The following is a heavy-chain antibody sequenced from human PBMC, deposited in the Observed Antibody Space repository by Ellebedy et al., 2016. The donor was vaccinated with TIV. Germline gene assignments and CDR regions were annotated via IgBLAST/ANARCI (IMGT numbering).Heavy chain of an antibody. V-gene: IGHV3-48*03. J-gene: IGHJ5*02. Sequence: GGSLSLSCTASGFIFSNYEMSWVRQAPGKGLEWVSYISNSGSIPKYADSVKGRFTISRDNAKNSLYLQMNSLRAEDTAVYYCAREIGGNYYDSSGYYQNPNWFDPWGQGTLVTVSS. CDR2: ISNSGSIP. CDR1: GFIFSNYE. CDR3: AREIGGNYYDSSGYYQNPNWFDP. D-gene: IGHD3-22*01.